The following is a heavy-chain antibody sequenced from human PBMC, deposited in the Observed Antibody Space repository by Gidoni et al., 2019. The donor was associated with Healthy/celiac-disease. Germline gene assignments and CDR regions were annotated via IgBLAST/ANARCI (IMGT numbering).Heavy chain of an antibody. J-gene: IGHJ6*02. CDR3: TPEPAASPPYGMDV. D-gene: IGHD2-2*01. Sequence: EVQLVESGGGLVKPGGSLRLSCATSGFTFSNAWMSWVRQAPGKGLEWVGRIKSKTDGGTTDYAAPVKGRFTISRDDSKNTLYLQMNSLKTEDTAVYYCTPEPAASPPYGMDVWGQGTTVTVSS. CDR1: GFTFSNAW. CDR2: IKSKTDGGTT. V-gene: IGHV3-15*01.